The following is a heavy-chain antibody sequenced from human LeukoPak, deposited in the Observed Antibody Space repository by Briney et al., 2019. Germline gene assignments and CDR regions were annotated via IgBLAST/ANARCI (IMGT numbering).Heavy chain of an antibody. V-gene: IGHV1-69*05. CDR3: ARTGSGWYYFDY. CDR1: GGTFSSYA. J-gene: IGHJ4*02. Sequence: ASVKVSCKASGGTFSSYAISWVRQAPGQGLEWMGGIIPIFGTANYAQKFQGRVTMTTDTSTSTAYMELRSLRSDDTAVYYCARTGSGWYYFDYWGQGTLVTVSS. CDR2: IIPIFGTA. D-gene: IGHD6-19*01.